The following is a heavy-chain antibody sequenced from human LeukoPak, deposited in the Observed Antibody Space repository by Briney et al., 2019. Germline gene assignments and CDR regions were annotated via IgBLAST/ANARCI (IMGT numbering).Heavy chain of an antibody. V-gene: IGHV3-15*01. J-gene: IGHJ4*02. CDR2: IKSKTDGGTT. Sequence: GGSLRLSCAASGFTFSNAWMSWVRQAPGKGLEWVGRIKSKTDGGTTDYAAPVKGRFTISRDDSKNTLYLQMNSLKTEDTAVYYCTTAPTTVTTYYFDYWSQGTLVTVSS. D-gene: IGHD4-17*01. CDR3: TTAPTTVTTYYFDY. CDR1: GFTFSNAW.